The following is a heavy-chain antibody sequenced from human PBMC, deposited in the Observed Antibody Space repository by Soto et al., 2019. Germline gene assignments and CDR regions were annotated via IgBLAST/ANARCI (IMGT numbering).Heavy chain of an antibody. CDR3: AREGGGWSYSDYYYGMDV. Sequence: QVQLVQSGAEVKKPGSSVKVSCKASGGTFSSYAISWVRQAPGQGLEWMGGIIPIFGTANYAQKFQGRVTITADKSTSTAYMELNSLRSEDTAVYYCAREGGGWSYSDYYYGMDVWGQGTTVTVSS. CDR2: IIPIFGTA. V-gene: IGHV1-69*06. CDR1: GGTFSSYA. J-gene: IGHJ6*02. D-gene: IGHD1-26*01.